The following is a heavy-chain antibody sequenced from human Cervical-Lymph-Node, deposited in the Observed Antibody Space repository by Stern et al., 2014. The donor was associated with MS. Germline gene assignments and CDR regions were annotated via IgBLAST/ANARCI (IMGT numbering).Heavy chain of an antibody. CDR2: ISYIGST. Sequence: QVQLQESGPGLVTPSQTLSLTCTVSGASISTVGYYWSWIRQHPGKGLEWIAYISYIGSTYYNPSLKSRVSISADTSKNQFSLNLTSVTAADTALYYCARSDRLWGSFDYWGQGTLVAVSS. D-gene: IGHD3-16*01. J-gene: IGHJ4*02. CDR3: ARSDRLWGSFDY. V-gene: IGHV4-31*03. CDR1: GASISTVGYY.